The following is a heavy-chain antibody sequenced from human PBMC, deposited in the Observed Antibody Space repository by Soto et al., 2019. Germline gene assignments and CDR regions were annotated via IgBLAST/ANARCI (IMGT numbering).Heavy chain of an antibody. CDR1: GFTFSSYA. J-gene: IGHJ6*02. CDR2: ISGSGGST. Sequence: EVQLLESGGGLVQPGGSLRLSCAASGFTFSSYAMSWVRQAPGKGLEWVSAISGSGGSTYYADSVKGRFTISRDNSKNTLYLQMNSLRAEYTAVYYCAKGGRLDIVLVPAASPLYYYYGMDVWGQGTTVTVSS. V-gene: IGHV3-23*01. D-gene: IGHD2-2*03. CDR3: AKGGRLDIVLVPAASPLYYYYGMDV.